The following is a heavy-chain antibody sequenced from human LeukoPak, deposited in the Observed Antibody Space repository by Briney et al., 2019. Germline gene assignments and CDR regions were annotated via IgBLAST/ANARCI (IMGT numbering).Heavy chain of an antibody. Sequence: PGRSLRLSCAASGFTFSSYGMHWVRQAPGKGLEWVAVISYDGSNKYYADSVKGRFTISRDNSKNTLYLQMNSRRAEDTAVYYCAKKRALGEVEYSSSYFDYWGQGTLVTVSS. J-gene: IGHJ4*02. D-gene: IGHD6-6*01. CDR3: AKKRALGEVEYSSSYFDY. V-gene: IGHV3-30*18. CDR1: GFTFSSYG. CDR2: ISYDGSNK.